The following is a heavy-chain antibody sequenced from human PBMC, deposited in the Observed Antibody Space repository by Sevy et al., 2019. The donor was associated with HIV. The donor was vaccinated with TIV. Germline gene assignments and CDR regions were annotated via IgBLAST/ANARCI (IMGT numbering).Heavy chain of an antibody. CDR1: GFTFSNYA. V-gene: IGHV3-23*01. D-gene: IGHD3-22*01. Sequence: GSLRLSCAASGFTFSNYAINWVRQAPGKGLEWVSAISGSGGSTYYADSVKGRFTISRDNSKNTLYLQMNSLRAEDTAVYYCAKDKDSTGYYYQFDYWGQGTLVTVSS. CDR2: ISGSGGST. CDR3: AKDKDSTGYYYQFDY. J-gene: IGHJ4*02.